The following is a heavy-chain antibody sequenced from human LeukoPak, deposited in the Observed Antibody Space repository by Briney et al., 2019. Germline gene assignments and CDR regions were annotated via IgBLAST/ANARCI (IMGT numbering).Heavy chain of an antibody. CDR1: GYSFTSYG. D-gene: IGHD3-3*01. CDR3: ARDPIPEWALVYYPNSIHV. J-gene: IGHJ6*03. V-gene: IGHV1-18*01. Sequence: ASVKVSCKASGYSFTSYGLNWVRQAPGQGLEWMGWISAYNGKTFYAEKFQGGVTMTRDTSTNTAYMELKSLGSGDTAVYYCARDPIPEWALVYYPNSIHVWGTGTSVTISS. CDR2: ISAYNGKT.